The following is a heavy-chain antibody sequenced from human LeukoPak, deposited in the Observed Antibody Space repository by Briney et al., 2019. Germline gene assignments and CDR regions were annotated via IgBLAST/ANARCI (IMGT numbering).Heavy chain of an antibody. J-gene: IGHJ4*02. Sequence: PSETLSLTCTVSGGSISSYYWSWIRQPPGRGLEWIGSLYYSGSTNYNPSLRSRVTISVDTSKNQFSLKVTSVTAADTAVYFCAKDSTIGGYYFDYWGQGTLVIVSS. CDR3: AKDSTIGGYYFDY. V-gene: IGHV4-59*01. D-gene: IGHD3-10*01. CDR1: GGSISSYY. CDR2: LYYSGST.